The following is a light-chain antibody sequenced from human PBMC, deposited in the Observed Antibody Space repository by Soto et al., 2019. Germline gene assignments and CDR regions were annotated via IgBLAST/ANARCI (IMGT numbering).Light chain of an antibody. Sequence: EIVLTQSPATLSLSPGERATLSCRASQSVSNYLAWYQQKPGQAPRLLIYDASNRATGIPARFSGSGSGTDFTLTISSLEPEDFAVYYCQQWSHWPPSITFGQGTRLEIK. J-gene: IGKJ5*01. CDR2: DAS. CDR1: QSVSNY. V-gene: IGKV3-11*01. CDR3: QQWSHWPPSIT.